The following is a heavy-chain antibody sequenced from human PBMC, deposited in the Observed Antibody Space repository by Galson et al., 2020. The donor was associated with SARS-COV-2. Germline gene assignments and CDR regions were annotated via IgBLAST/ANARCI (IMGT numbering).Heavy chain of an antibody. CDR3: ARLGYDFWSGYYTYYLDY. D-gene: IGHD3-3*01. CDR2: INSSGST. V-gene: IGHV4-34*01. J-gene: IGHJ4*02. Sequence: SETLSLTCAVYGGSFSGYYWSWIRQPPGKGLEWIGEINSSGSTNYNPSLKSRVTISEDTSKNHFSLKLSTVTAADTAVYYCARLGYDFWSGYYTYYLDYWGQGTLVTVSS. CDR1: GGSFSGYY.